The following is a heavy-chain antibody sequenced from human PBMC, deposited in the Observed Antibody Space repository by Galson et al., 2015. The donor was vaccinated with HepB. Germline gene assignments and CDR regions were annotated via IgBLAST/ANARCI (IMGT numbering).Heavy chain of an antibody. CDR2: IDTNTGNP. J-gene: IGHJ3*02. V-gene: IGHV7-4-1*02. CDR1: RYIFTNYA. Sequence: SVKVSCKASRYIFTNYAMNWVRQAPGQGLEWMGWIDTNTGNPTYAQGFTGRFVFSLDTSVSTAYLQISSLKAEDTAVYYCARHHGAFDIWGQGTTVTMSS. CDR3: ARHHGAFDI.